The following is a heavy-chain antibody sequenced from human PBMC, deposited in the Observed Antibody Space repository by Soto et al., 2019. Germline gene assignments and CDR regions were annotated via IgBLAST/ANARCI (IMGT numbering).Heavy chain of an antibody. CDR1: GFTFSGFE. CDR2: ISSRIITI. D-gene: IGHD3-10*01. J-gene: IGHJ4*02. Sequence: QTGGSLRLSCAASGFTFSGFEMVWVRRAPGKGLEWLSYISSRIITIFYADAVRGRFSISRDDPKRSLYLQMNSLRPEDTAVYYCARVGRGSGTYFIDNWGQGTQVTVSS. CDR3: ARVGRGSGTYFIDN. V-gene: IGHV3-48*03.